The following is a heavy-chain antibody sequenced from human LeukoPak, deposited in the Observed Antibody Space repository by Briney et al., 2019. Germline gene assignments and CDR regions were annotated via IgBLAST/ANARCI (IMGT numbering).Heavy chain of an antibody. Sequence: EASMKVSCRASGYTFNAYYIHWVRQAPGQRLEWMGWINPKNGGTNYAQKFQGRVTMTWDTSISTAYMELRRLTSDDTAVYYCARGGNDIGGWFYYYYMDVWGNGTTVTVSS. CDR1: GYTFNAYY. J-gene: IGHJ6*03. CDR3: ARGGNDIGGWFYYYYMDV. D-gene: IGHD6-19*01. CDR2: INPKNGGT. V-gene: IGHV1-2*02.